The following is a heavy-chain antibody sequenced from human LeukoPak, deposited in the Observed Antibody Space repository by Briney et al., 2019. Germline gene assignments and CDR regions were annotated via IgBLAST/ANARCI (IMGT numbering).Heavy chain of an antibody. CDR1: GFTFSSYA. Sequence: PGGSLRLSCAASGFTFSSYAMSWVRQAPGKGLEWVSVISGSGRSTYYADSVRGRFTLSRDNSLNTMYLQMNNLRAEDTAVYYCAKEIGASTFFDYWTQGTLVIVSA. CDR2: ISGSGRST. V-gene: IGHV3-23*01. D-gene: IGHD2-21*01. CDR3: AKEIGASTFFDY. J-gene: IGHJ4*02.